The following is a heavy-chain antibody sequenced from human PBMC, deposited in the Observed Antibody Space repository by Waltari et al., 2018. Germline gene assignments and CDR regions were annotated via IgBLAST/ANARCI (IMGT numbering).Heavy chain of an antibody. V-gene: IGHV3-74*01. CDR2: INSDGSST. J-gene: IGHJ4*02. CDR1: GFTFSSYW. CDR3: ARDAGRDGYNYLDY. Sequence: EVQLVESGGGLVQPGGSLRLSCAASGFTFSSYWMHWVRQAPGKGLVWFSRINSDGSSTSYADSVKGRCTSYRDNAKNTLYLQMNSLGAEDTAVYYCARDAGRDGYNYLDYWGQGTLVTVSS. D-gene: IGHD5-12*01.